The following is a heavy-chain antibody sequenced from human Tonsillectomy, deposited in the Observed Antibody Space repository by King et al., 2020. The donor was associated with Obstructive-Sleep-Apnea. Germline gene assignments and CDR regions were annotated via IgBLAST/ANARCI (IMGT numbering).Heavy chain of an antibody. J-gene: IGHJ4*02. CDR3: VRDRYDYYDSTGTFFDY. CDR2: IVPLLALA. V-gene: IGHV1-69*04. CDR1: GVTFSSYA. Sequence: VQLVQSGTAVKKPGSSVRVSCKASGVTFSSYAISWVRQAPGRGLEWGGGIVPLLALANYAQRFQGRGTITADKSTSKAYMELSSLRSEDTAVYYCVRDRYDYYDSTGTFFDYWGQGTLVTVSS. D-gene: IGHD3-22*01.